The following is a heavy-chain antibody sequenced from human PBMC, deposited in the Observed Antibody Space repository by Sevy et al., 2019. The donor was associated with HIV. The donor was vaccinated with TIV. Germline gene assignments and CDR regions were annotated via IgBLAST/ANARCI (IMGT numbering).Heavy chain of an antibody. J-gene: IGHJ6*02. V-gene: IGHV3-53*01. CDR1: GLSFSSHV. CDR3: ARESYLYYYGMDV. Sequence: GGSLRLSCAASGLSFSSHVMTWVRQAPGKGLEWVSVIYSGGSTYYADSVKGRFTISRDNSKNTLYLQMNSLRAEDTAVYYCARESYLYYYGMDVWGQGTTVTVSS. D-gene: IGHD1-26*01. CDR2: IYSGGST.